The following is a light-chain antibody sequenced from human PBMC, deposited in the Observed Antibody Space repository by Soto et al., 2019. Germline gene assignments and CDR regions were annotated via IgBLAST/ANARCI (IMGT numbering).Light chain of an antibody. Sequence: QSALTQPASVSGSPGQSITISCTATSSDVGSYNLVSWYQQHPGNAPKLMIYEGSKRPSGVSNRFSGSRSANTASLTISGLQAEDEADYYCCSYAGSSTFWVFGGGTKLTVL. CDR2: EGS. CDR1: SSDVGSYNL. V-gene: IGLV2-23*03. J-gene: IGLJ3*02. CDR3: CSYAGSSTFWV.